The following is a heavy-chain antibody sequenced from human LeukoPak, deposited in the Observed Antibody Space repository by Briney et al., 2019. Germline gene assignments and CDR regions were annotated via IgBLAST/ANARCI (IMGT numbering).Heavy chain of an antibody. CDR2: ISWNSGSI. CDR1: GFTFDDYA. Sequence: GGSLRLSCAASGFTFDDYAMHWVRQAPGKGLEWVSGISWNSGSIGYADSVKGRFTISRDNAKNSLYPQMNSLRAEDTAVYYCAKDTHYYDSSGYYYFDYWGQGTLVTVSS. CDR3: AKDTHYYDSSGYYYFDY. J-gene: IGHJ4*02. V-gene: IGHV3-9*01. D-gene: IGHD3-22*01.